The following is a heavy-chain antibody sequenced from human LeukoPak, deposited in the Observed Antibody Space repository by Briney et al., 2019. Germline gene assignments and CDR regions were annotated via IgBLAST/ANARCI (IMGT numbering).Heavy chain of an antibody. J-gene: IGHJ5*02. CDR2: IYYSGST. D-gene: IGHD5-12*01. V-gene: IGHV4-31*03. CDR1: GGSISSGGYY. Sequence: SQTLSLTCPVAGGSISSGGYYWSWIRQHPGKGLEWIGYIYYSGSTYYNPSLKSRVTISVDTSKNQFSLKLSSVTAADTAVYYCARAIVAWFDPWGQGTLVTVSS. CDR3: ARAIVAWFDP.